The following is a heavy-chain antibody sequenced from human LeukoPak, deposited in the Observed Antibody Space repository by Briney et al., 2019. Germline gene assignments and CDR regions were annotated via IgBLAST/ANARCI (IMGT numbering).Heavy chain of an antibody. CDR2: ISGSGVST. CDR1: GFTFSSYV. V-gene: IGHV3-23*01. Sequence: GGSLRLSCAASGFTFSSYVMSWVRQAPGKGLEWLSGISGSGVSTYYADSVKGRFTISRDNSKNTLYLQMNSLRAEDTAVYYCAKEGYYDSSGLFDYWGQGTLVTVSS. D-gene: IGHD3-22*01. J-gene: IGHJ4*02. CDR3: AKEGYYDSSGLFDY.